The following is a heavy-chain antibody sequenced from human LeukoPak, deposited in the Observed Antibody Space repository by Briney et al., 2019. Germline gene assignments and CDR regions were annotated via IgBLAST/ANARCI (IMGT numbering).Heavy chain of an antibody. CDR2: IYTSGST. V-gene: IGHV4-38-2*02. CDR3: ARVYYSSSYDYWYFDL. J-gene: IGHJ2*01. D-gene: IGHD6-13*01. Sequence: SETLSLTCSVSGYSISNAYYWGWIRQPPGKGLEWIGRIYTSGSTNYNPSLKSRVTISVDTSKNQFSLKLSSVTAADTAVYYCARVYYSSSYDYWYFDLWGRGTLVTVSS. CDR1: GYSISNAYY.